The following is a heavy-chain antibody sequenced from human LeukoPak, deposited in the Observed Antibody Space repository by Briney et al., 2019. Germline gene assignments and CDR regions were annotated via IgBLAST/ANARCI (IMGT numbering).Heavy chain of an antibody. Sequence: SGPTLVNPTQTLTLTCTFSGFSLSTSGVGVGWIRQPPGKALECLALIYWDDDKRYSPSLRSRLTITKDTSKNQVVLTMTNMDPVDTATYYCAHLTTVIATFDYWGQGTLVTVSS. V-gene: IGHV2-5*02. CDR2: IYWDDDK. CDR3: AHLTTVIATFDY. D-gene: IGHD4-17*01. CDR1: GFSLSTSGVG. J-gene: IGHJ4*02.